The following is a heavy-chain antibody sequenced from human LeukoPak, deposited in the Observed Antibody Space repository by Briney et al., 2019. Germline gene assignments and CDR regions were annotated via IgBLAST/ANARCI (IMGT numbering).Heavy chain of an antibody. CDR3: AREDGDYYGSGGYVQWFDP. CDR2: IWYDGSNK. J-gene: IGHJ5*02. D-gene: IGHD3-10*01. V-gene: IGHV3-33*01. Sequence: PGRSLRLSCAASGFTFSSYGMHWVRQAPGKGLEWVAAIWYDGSNKYYADSVKGRFTISRDNSKNTLYLQMNSLRAEDTAVYYCAREDGDYYGSGGYVQWFDPWGQGTLVTVSS. CDR1: GFTFSSYG.